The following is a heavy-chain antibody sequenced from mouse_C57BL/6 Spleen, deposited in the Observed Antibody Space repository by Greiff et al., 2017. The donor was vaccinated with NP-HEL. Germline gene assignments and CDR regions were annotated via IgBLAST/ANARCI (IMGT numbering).Heavy chain of an antibody. V-gene: IGHV1-61*01. CDR2: IYPSDSET. CDR3: ARKDSSGSGFAY. CDR1: GYTFTSYW. D-gene: IGHD3-2*02. Sequence: VQLQQSGAELVRPGSSVKLSCKASGYTFTSYWMDWVKQRPGQGLEWIGNIYPSDSETHYNQKFKDKATLTVDKSSSTAYMQLSSLTSEDSAVYYCARKDSSGSGFAYWGQGTLVTVSA. J-gene: IGHJ3*01.